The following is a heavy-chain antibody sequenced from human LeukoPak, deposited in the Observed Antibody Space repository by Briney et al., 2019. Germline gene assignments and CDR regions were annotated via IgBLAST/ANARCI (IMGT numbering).Heavy chain of an antibody. CDR3: ARLTMVRGTSYYYYGMDD. CDR2: IYYSGST. J-gene: IGHJ6*02. CDR1: GGSISSYY. D-gene: IGHD3-10*01. V-gene: IGHV4-59*01. Sequence: SETLSLTCTVSGGSISSYYWSWIRQPPGKGLEWIGYIYYSGSTNYNPSLKSRVTISVDTSKNQFSLKLSSVTAADTAVYYCARLTMVRGTSYYYYGMDDWGQGTTVTVSS.